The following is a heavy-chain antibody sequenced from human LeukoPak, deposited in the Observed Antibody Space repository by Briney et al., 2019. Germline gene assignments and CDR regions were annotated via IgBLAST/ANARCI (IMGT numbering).Heavy chain of an antibody. CDR3: AREVGPLDY. J-gene: IGHJ4*02. CDR2: ISSSGTTI. CDR1: GFTFSSYE. D-gene: IGHD2-15*01. V-gene: IGHV3-48*03. Sequence: GGSLRLSCAASGFTFSSYEMNWVRQAPGKGLEWVSYISSSGTTIYYADSVKGRFTISSDNAKNSLYLQMNSLRAEDTAVYYCAREVGPLDYWGQGTLVTVPS.